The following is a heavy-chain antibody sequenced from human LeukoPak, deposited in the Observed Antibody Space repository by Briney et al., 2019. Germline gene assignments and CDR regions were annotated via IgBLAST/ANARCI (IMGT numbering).Heavy chain of an antibody. CDR3: VRHLSAGRPAFDI. J-gene: IGHJ3*02. CDR1: GGSINSYY. D-gene: IGHD2-15*01. CDR2: IHYSGGT. Sequence: SETLSLTCTVSGGSINSYYWSWIRQPPGKGLEWIGYIHYSGGTNYNPSLKSRVTISVDTSNNKFSLKLTSLTAADTAVYYCVRHLSAGRPAFDIWGQGTMVTVSS. V-gene: IGHV4-59*08.